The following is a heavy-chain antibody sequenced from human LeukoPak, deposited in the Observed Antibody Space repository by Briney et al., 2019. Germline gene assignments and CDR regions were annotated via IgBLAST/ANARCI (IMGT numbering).Heavy chain of an antibody. D-gene: IGHD3-16*01. CDR2: IYYSGST. CDR3: ARSAYASLVDY. V-gene: IGHV4-31*03. J-gene: IGHJ4*02. Sequence: SETLSLTCNVSGGSISSGGYYWSWIRQHPGKGLEWIGYIYYSGSTYYNPSLNSRVTISVDTSKNQFSLKLSSVTAADTAVYYCARSAYASLVDYWGQGTLVTVSS. CDR1: GGSISSGGYY.